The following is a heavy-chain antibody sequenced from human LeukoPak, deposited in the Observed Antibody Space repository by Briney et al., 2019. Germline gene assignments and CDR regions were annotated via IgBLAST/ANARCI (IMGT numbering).Heavy chain of an antibody. Sequence: GGSLRLSCAASGFTFSSYNMNWVRQAPGKGLEWVSSITSGSSYIYYADSVKGRFTISRDNAKNSLYLQMNSLRAEDTAVYYCGRIGYSSSSIDYWGQGTLVTVSS. CDR1: GFTFSSYN. D-gene: IGHD6-6*01. V-gene: IGHV3-21*01. CDR2: ITSGSSYI. J-gene: IGHJ4*02. CDR3: GRIGYSSSSIDY.